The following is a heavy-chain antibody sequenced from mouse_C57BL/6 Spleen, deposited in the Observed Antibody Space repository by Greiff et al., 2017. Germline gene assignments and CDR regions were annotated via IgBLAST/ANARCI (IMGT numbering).Heavy chain of an antibody. CDR1: GYTFTSYW. D-gene: IGHD2-3*01. CDR2: IDPSDSYT. J-gene: IGHJ3*01. Sequence: VQLQQPGAELVMPGASVKLSCKASGYTFTSYWMHWVKQRPGQGLEWIGEIDPSDSYTNYNQKFKGKSTLTVDQSSSTAYMQLSSLTSEDSAVYCCARHGYSSWFAYWGQGALVTVSA. CDR3: ARHGYSSWFAY. V-gene: IGHV1-69*01.